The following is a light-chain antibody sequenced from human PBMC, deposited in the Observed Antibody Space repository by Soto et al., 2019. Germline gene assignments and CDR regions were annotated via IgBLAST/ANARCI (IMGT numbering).Light chain of an antibody. CDR2: ADS. CDR3: QQYGSSGT. Sequence: EIVLTQSPATLSLSPGERATLSCRASQSVSGYIGWYQQKPGQAPRLLIYADSNRATGIPARFSGSGSGTDFTLTISSLEPEDFAVYYCQQYGSSGTFGQGTKVDIK. CDR1: QSVSGY. J-gene: IGKJ1*01. V-gene: IGKV3-11*01.